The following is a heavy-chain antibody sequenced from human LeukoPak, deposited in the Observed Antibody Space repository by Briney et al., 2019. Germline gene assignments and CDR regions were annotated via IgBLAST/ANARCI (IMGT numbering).Heavy chain of an antibody. CDR2: IYTSGST. D-gene: IGHD1-7*01. V-gene: IGHV4-61*02. CDR3: AREGGWNYVNY. Sequence: SQTLSLTCTVSGGSISSGSYYWSWIRQPAGKGLEWIGRIYTSGSTNYNPSLKSRVTISVDTSKNQFSLKLSSVTAADTAVYYCAREGGWNYVNYWGQGTLVTVSS. J-gene: IGHJ4*02. CDR1: GGSISSGSYY.